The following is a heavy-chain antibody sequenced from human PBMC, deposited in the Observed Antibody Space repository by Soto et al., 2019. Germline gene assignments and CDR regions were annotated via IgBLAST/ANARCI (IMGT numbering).Heavy chain of an antibody. V-gene: IGHV1-3*01. CDR2: INCGSGNT. D-gene: IGHD6-19*01. J-gene: IGHJ4*02. Sequence: QVQLVQSGAEVKQPGASASVSCKASGYNFTTYVVHWLRQAPGQGPEWMGWINCGSGNTVYSQKFQGRVTFTRDTSARTAYMDLNILTSGDTAVYYCARGYTSGWTFDFWGRVTLVTVSS. CDR3: ARGYTSGWTFDF. CDR1: GYNFTTYV.